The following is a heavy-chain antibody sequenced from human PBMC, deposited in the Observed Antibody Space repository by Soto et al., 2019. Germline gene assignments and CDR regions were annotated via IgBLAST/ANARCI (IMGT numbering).Heavy chain of an antibody. Sequence: GASVKVSCKASGYTFTSYGISWVRQAPGQGLEWMGWISAYNGNTNYAQKLQGRVTMTTDTSTSTAYMELRSLRSDDTAVYYCARGITIFGVVITQFDYWGQGTLVTVSS. D-gene: IGHD3-3*01. CDR3: ARGITIFGVVITQFDY. CDR1: GYTFTSYG. J-gene: IGHJ4*02. CDR2: ISAYNGNT. V-gene: IGHV1-18*01.